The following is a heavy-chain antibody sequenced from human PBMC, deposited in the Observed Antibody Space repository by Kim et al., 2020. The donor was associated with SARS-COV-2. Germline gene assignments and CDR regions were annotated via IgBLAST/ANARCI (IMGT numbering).Heavy chain of an antibody. V-gene: IGHV3-64D*06. Sequence: GRFTISRDNSKNTLYLQMNSLRAEDTAVYYCVKGITIFGVVIISVPFDYWGQGTLVTVSS. J-gene: IGHJ4*02. CDR3: VKGITIFGVVIISVPFDY. D-gene: IGHD3-3*01.